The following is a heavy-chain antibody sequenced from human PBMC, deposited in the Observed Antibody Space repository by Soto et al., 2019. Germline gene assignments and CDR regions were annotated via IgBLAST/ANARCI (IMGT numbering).Heavy chain of an antibody. CDR3: ARESGDIVVVVAATQAHFDY. J-gene: IGHJ4*02. V-gene: IGHV1-46*01. Sequence: ASVKVSCKASGYTFTSYYMHWVRQAPGQGLEWMGIINPSGGSTSYAQKFQGRVTMTRDTSTSTVYMDLSSLRSEDTAVYYCARESGDIVVVVAATQAHFDYWGQGTLVTVSS. CDR2: INPSGGST. D-gene: IGHD2-15*01. CDR1: GYTFTSYY.